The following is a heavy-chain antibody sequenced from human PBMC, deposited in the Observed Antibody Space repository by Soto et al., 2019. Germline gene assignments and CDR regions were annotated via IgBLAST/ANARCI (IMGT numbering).Heavy chain of an antibody. Sequence: QEQLVQSVAEVKKPGSSVKVSCKASGGLFSRYPISWVRQVPGQGLEWMGGIIPVFQTAYYTQRFQGRVTITADESTNTAGIELSSLRSEVTAIYYCARGGSGYTWFNEFWGQGTMF. D-gene: IGHD3-22*01. V-gene: IGHV1-69*01. CDR3: ARGGSGYTWFNEF. CDR2: IIPVFQTA. J-gene: IGHJ4*02. CDR1: GGLFSRYP.